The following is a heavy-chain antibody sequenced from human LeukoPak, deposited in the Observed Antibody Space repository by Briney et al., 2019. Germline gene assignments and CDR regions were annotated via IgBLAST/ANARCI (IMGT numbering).Heavy chain of an antibody. V-gene: IGHV3-23*01. J-gene: IGHJ4*02. CDR3: ARLRYDGSGYYSISDY. CDR2: ISGKGDKT. Sequence: GGSLRLSCAASGFTFTDYAMSWVRLSPGKGLEWVSIISGKGDKTYHADSVKGRFTISRDNAKNTLYLQMNSLRAEDTAVYYCARLRYDGSGYYSISDYWGQGTLVTVSS. D-gene: IGHD3-22*01. CDR1: GFTFTDYA.